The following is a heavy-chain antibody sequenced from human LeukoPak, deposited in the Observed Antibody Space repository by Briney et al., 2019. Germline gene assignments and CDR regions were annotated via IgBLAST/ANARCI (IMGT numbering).Heavy chain of an antibody. Sequence: PGGSLRLSCVASGFTFRTYWMHWVRQAPGKGLVWVSRINSDGRTTTYADSVKGRFTISRDNAENTLYLQMNSLRAEDTAVYYYVKSGIPGPLAFDIWGQGTVVTVSS. CDR1: GFTFRTYW. J-gene: IGHJ3*02. D-gene: IGHD3-10*01. CDR3: VKSGIPGPLAFDI. V-gene: IGHV3-74*01. CDR2: INSDGRTT.